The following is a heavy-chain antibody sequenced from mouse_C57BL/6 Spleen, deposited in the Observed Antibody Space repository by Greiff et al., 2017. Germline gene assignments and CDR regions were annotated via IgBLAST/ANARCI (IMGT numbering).Heavy chain of an antibody. J-gene: IGHJ2*01. CDR2: INPSTGGT. D-gene: IGHD1-1*01. CDR1: GYSFTDYY. V-gene: IGHV1-42*01. CDR3: AREGDYGSNYGFDY. Sequence: VQLQQSGPELVKPGASVKISCKASGYSFTDYYMNWVKQSPEQSLEWIGEINPSTGGTTYNQKFKAKATLPADKSSSTAYMPLKSLPSEDAAVYCGAREGDYGSNYGFDYWGQGTTLTVSS.